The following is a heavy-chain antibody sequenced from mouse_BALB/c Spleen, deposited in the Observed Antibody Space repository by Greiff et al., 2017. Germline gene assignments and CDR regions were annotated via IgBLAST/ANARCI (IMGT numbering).Heavy chain of an antibody. CDR1: GYTFTDYN. Sequence: VQLQQSGPELVKPGASVKISCKASGYTFTDYNMHWVKQSHGKSLEWIGYIYPYNGGTGYNQKFKSKATLTVDNSSSTAYMELRSLTSEDSAVYYCARDDGYYLDYWGQGTTLTVSS. J-gene: IGHJ2*01. CDR3: ARDDGYYLDY. D-gene: IGHD2-3*01. CDR2: IYPYNGGT. V-gene: IGHV1S29*02.